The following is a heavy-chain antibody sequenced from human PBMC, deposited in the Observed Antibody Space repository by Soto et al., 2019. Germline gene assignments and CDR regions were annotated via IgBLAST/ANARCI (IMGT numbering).Heavy chain of an antibody. V-gene: IGHV1-69*02. CDR3: ARVGGYDLQGPDFDY. J-gene: IGHJ4*02. CDR1: GGTFSSYT. Sequence: ASVKVSCKASGGTFSSYTISWVRQAPGQGLEWMGRIIPILGIANYAQKFQGRVTITADKSTSTAYMELSSLRSEDTAVYYCARVGGYDLQGPDFDYWGQGTLVTVSS. CDR2: IIPILGIA. D-gene: IGHD5-12*01.